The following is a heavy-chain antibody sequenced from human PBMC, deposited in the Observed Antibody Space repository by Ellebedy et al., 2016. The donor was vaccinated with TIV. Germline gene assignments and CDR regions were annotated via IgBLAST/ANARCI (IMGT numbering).Heavy chain of an antibody. V-gene: IGHV4-4*02. D-gene: IGHD5-18*01. Sequence: MPSETLSLTCAVSGGSISSSNWWSWVRQPPGKGLEWIGEIYHSGSTNYNPSLKSRVTISVDKSKNQFSLKLSSVTAADTAVYYCARISLWLPFGAFDIWGQGTMVTVSS. CDR2: IYHSGST. J-gene: IGHJ3*02. CDR1: GGSISSSNW. CDR3: ARISLWLPFGAFDI.